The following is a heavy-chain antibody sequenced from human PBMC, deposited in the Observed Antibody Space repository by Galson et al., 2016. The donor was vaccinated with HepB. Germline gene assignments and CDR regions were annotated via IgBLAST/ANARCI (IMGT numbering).Heavy chain of an antibody. Sequence: PALVKPTQTLTLTCTFSGFPLSTSGMAVSWIRQLPGKALEWLAVIDWNGNQFYSPPLTTRLTIPKDTSKNQVVLTLTNMDPVDTATYFCARYLRSHGYYVMDVWGQGTTVTVSS. CDR3: ARYLRSHGYYVMDV. J-gene: IGHJ6*02. D-gene: IGHD4-17*01. CDR1: GFPLSTSGMA. CDR2: IDWNGNQ. V-gene: IGHV2-70*01.